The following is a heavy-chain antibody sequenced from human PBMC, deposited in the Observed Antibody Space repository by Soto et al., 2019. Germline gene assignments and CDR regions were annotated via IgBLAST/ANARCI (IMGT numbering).Heavy chain of an antibody. D-gene: IGHD6-19*01. CDR3: ARGHSSGWWGIDY. CDR1: GGSISSYY. Sequence: SETLSLTCTVSGGSISSYYWSWIRQPPGKGLEWIGYIYYSGSTNYNPSLKSRVIISLDTSKNQFSLKLSSVTAADTAVYYCARGHSSGWWGIDYCGQGALLTVSS. CDR2: IYYSGST. V-gene: IGHV4-59*01. J-gene: IGHJ4*02.